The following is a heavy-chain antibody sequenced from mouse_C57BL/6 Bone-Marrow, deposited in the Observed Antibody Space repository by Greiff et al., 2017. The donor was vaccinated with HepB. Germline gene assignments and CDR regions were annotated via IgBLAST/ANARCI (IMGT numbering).Heavy chain of an antibody. J-gene: IGHJ2*01. CDR2: MYPGDGDT. V-gene: IGHV1-80*01. CDR1: GYAFSSYW. Sequence: QVQLQQSGAELVKPGASVKISCKASGYAFSSYWMNWVKQRPGKGLEWIGQMYPGDGDTNYNGKFKGKATLTADKSSSTAWMQLSSLTSEDSAVYFCARKDYGNFFDYWGQGTTLTVSS. D-gene: IGHD2-1*01. CDR3: ARKDYGNFFDY.